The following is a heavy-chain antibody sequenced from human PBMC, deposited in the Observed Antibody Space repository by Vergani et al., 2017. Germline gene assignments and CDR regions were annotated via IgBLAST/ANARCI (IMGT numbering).Heavy chain of an antibody. CDR1: GFALNRHA. V-gene: IGHV3-30*18. D-gene: IGHD2-15*01. CDR2: ISFDGTNE. CDR3: AKDICSGGSCYVDY. Sequence: QVQLVESGGGVVQPGTSLRLSCVVSGFALNRHAMYWVRQAPGKGLEWVVGISFDGTNEYYPDLVKGRFTISRDIAKNTLYLQVRSLRAEDTAVYYCAKDICSGGSCYVDYWGQGTLVTVSS. J-gene: IGHJ4*02.